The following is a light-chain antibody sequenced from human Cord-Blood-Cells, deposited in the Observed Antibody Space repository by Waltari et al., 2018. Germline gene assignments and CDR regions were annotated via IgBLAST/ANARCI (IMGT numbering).Light chain of an antibody. J-gene: IGKJ5*01. CDR1: QSVSSY. CDR3: QQRSNWPPIT. V-gene: IGKV3-11*01. Sequence: EIVLTQSQATLSLSPGETAPLSCRASQSVSSYLAWYQQKPGQAPRLLIYDASNRATGIPARFSGSGSGTDFTLTISSLEPEDFAVYYCQQRSNWPPITFGQGTRLEIK. CDR2: DAS.